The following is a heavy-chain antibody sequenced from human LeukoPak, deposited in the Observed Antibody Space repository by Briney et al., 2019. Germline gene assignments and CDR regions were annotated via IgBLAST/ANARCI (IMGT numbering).Heavy chain of an antibody. J-gene: IGHJ4*02. V-gene: IGHV4-34*01. CDR3: ARIYSSSWYPAIDY. CDR1: GFTFSSYG. Sequence: GSLRLSCAASGFTFSSYGMHWIRQPPGKGLEWIGEINHSGSTNYNPSLKSRVTISVDTSKNQFSLKLSSVTAADTAVYYCARIYSSSWYPAIDYWGQGTLVTVSS. CDR2: INHSGST. D-gene: IGHD6-13*01.